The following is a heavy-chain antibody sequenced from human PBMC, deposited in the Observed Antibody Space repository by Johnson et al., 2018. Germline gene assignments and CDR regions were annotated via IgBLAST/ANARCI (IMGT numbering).Heavy chain of an antibody. D-gene: IGHD6-19*01. CDR1: GFTFSNYW. CDR3: VRVSGIAVADYFYYYMDV. J-gene: IGHJ6*03. CDR2: MNSDGSST. Sequence: VRLGASGGGLVQPRGSLRLYCAVSGFTFSNYWMYWVRQVPGRGLVWVSRMNSDGSSTSYADSVKGLCTISRDNAKNTLYLQMKSLRAEDTAVYYWVRVSGIAVADYFYYYMDVWGKGTTVTVSS. V-gene: IGHV3-74*02.